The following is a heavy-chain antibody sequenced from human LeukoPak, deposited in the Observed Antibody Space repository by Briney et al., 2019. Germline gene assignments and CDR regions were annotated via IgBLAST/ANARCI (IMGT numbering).Heavy chain of an antibody. J-gene: IGHJ4*02. V-gene: IGHV3-11*01. Sequence: PGGSLRLSCAASGFTFSDYYMSWIRQAPGKGLERVSYISSSGSTIYYADSVKGRFTISRDNAKNSLYLQMNSLRAEDTAVYYCARGHYYDSSGYYGLFDYWGQGTLVTVSS. CDR3: ARGHYYDSSGYYGLFDY. CDR2: ISSSGSTI. CDR1: GFTFSDYY. D-gene: IGHD3-22*01.